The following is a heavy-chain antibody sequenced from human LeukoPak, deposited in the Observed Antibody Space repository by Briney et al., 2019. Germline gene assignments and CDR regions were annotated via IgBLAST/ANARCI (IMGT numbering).Heavy chain of an antibody. Sequence: ASVKVSCKASGYTFTSYDINWVRQATGQGLEWMGWMNPISGNTAYAQKFQGRVTISRNTSISTAYMELSSLRSEDTAVFYCARGGGIGARHADYNYMDVWGKGTTVTVSS. CDR3: ARGGGIGARHADYNYMDV. J-gene: IGHJ6*03. V-gene: IGHV1-8*03. CDR2: MNPISGNT. CDR1: GYTFTSYD. D-gene: IGHD3-16*01.